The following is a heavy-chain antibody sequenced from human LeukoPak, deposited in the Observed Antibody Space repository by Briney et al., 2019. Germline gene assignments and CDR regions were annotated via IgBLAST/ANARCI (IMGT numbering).Heavy chain of an antibody. CDR2: LKQDGSEN. D-gene: IGHD3-16*01. CDR3: AREASNYIWGSYPEY. CDR1: GFTFSSYW. J-gene: IGHJ4*02. V-gene: IGHV3-7*01. Sequence: PGGSLRLSCAASGFTFSSYWMSWVRQAPGKGLEWVANLKQDGSENYYVDSVKGRFTVSRDNSKNSLYLQMDSLRAEDTAVYYCAREASNYIWGSYPEYWVQGSLVTVSS.